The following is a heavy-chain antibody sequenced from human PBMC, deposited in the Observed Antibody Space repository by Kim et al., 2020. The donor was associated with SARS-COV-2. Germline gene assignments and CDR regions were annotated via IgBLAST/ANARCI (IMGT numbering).Heavy chain of an antibody. D-gene: IGHD3-9*01. CDR1: GFTFDDYA. Sequence: GGSLRLSCAASGFTFDDYAMHWVRQAPGKGLEWVSGISWNSGSIGYADSVKGRFTISRDNAKNSLYLQMNSLRAEDTALYYCAKSTSYLTGYYPDDFDY. V-gene: IGHV3-9*01. CDR2: ISWNSGSI. J-gene: IGHJ4*01. CDR3: AKSTSYLTGYYPDDFDY.